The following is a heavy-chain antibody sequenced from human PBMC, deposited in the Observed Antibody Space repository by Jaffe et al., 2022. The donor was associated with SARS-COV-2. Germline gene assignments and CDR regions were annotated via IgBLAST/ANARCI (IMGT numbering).Heavy chain of an antibody. D-gene: IGHD3-22*01. V-gene: IGHV3-30*18. CDR3: AKEIPEGYDSSVTHPENDY. Sequence: QVQLVESGGGVVQPGRSLRLSCAASGFTFSSYGMHWVRQAPGKGLEWVAVISYDGSNKYYADSVKGRFTISRDNSKNTLYLQMNSLRAEDTAVYYCAKEIPEGYDSSVTHPENDYWGQGTLVTVSS. CDR1: GFTFSSYG. CDR2: ISYDGSNK. J-gene: IGHJ4*02.